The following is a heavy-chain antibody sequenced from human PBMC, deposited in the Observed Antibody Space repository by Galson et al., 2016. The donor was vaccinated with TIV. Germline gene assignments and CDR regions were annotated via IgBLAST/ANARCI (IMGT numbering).Heavy chain of an antibody. CDR1: GYSFTHYW. CDR2: IYPDDSDT. CDR3: ARHPLSRAFGI. V-gene: IGHV5-51*01. J-gene: IGHJ3*02. Sequence: QSGAEVTKPGESLKISRKGSGYSFTHYWIAWVRQMPGKGLEWMGIIYPDDSDTRYSPSFQGQVTISANKSISTAYVQWSSLKASDTAMYFCARHPLSRAFGIWGQGTVVTVSS.